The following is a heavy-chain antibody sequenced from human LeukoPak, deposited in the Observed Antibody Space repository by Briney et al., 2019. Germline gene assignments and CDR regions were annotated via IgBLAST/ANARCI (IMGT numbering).Heavy chain of an antibody. D-gene: IGHD3-16*02. Sequence: PGGSLRLSCVASGFTFSSYEMNWVRQAPGKGLEWVSFITSSGSRIYYADSVKGRFTISRDNAKNSLCLQMSSLRAEDTAVYYCVRDIGAAAPFDYWGQGTLVTVSS. CDR1: GFTFSSYE. CDR2: ITSSGSRI. J-gene: IGHJ4*02. V-gene: IGHV3-48*03. CDR3: VRDIGAAAPFDY.